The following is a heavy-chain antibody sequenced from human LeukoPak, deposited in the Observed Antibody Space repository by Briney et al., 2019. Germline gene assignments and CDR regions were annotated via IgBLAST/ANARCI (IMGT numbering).Heavy chain of an antibody. CDR2: INSDGSGP. CDR1: GFTFSNYW. V-gene: IGHV3-74*01. Sequence: GGSLRLSCVASGFTFSNYWMHWVRQAPEKGLTGVSKINSDGSGPDYADSVKGRFTISRDNAKNTLYLQMNSLRAEDTGVYYFARDVYGLGDNWGERTLVTASS. CDR3: ARDVYGLGDN. D-gene: IGHD3-10*01. J-gene: IGHJ4*02.